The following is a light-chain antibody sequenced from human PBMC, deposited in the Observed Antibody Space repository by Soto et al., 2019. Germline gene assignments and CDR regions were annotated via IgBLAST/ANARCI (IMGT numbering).Light chain of an antibody. Sequence: DIQMTKSPSTLSASVGDRVTITCRASQSISSWLAWYQQKPGKAPKLLIYKASTLESGVPSRFSGSGSGTEFTLTISSLQPDDLATYYCQQYDKYAWTFGQGTKVDIK. CDR2: KAS. CDR3: QQYDKYAWT. V-gene: IGKV1-5*03. CDR1: QSISSW. J-gene: IGKJ1*01.